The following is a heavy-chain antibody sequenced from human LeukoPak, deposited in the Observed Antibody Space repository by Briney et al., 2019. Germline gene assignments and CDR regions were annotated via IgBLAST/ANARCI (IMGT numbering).Heavy chain of an antibody. J-gene: IGHJ3*01. V-gene: IGHV3-23*01. CDR1: GFTFNKYA. CDR2: IAGTGGST. D-gene: IGHD1-26*01. Sequence: QSGGSLRLSCAASGFTFNKYAMNWVRQPPGKGLEWVSSIAGTGGSTYYADSVKGRFTLSRDNSENTLYLQLNSLRAEDSGIYYCAKAFRIVGIGNPDDAFDVWGQGTVVTVSS. CDR3: AKAFRIVGIGNPDDAFDV.